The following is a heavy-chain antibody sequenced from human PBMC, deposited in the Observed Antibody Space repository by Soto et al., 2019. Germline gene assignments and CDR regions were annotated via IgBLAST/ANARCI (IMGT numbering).Heavy chain of an antibody. V-gene: IGHV1-46*01. CDR2: INPSGGST. D-gene: IGHD2-15*01. J-gene: IGHJ5*02. Sequence: ASVKVSCKASGYTFTSYYIHWVRQAPGQGLEWMGIINPSGGSTSYGQKFQGRVTMTRDTSTSTVYMELSSLRSEDTAVYYCARVPYCSGGSCPNWFDPWGQGTLVTVSS. CDR3: ARVPYCSGGSCPNWFDP. CDR1: GYTFTSYY.